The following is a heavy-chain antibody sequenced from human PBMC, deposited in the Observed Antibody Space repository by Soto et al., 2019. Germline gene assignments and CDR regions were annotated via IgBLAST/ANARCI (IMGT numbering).Heavy chain of an antibody. J-gene: IGHJ4*02. CDR1: GGSVSSGSYY. V-gene: IGHV4-61*01. D-gene: IGHD4-17*01. CDR3: ARDLSSGDYDY. Sequence: ETLSLTCTVSGGSVSSGSYYWSWIRQPPGKGLEWIGYIYYSGSTNYNPSLKSRVTISVDTSKNQFSLKLSSVTAADTAVYYCARDLSSGDYDYWGQGTLVTVSS. CDR2: IYYSGST.